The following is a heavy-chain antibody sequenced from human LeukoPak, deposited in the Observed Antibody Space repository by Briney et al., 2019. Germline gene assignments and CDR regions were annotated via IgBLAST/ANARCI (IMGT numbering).Heavy chain of an antibody. V-gene: IGHV7-4-1*02. CDR3: ARVMGAYEAAVIDY. J-gene: IGHJ4*02. Sequence: ASVKVSCKASGYTFTSYAMNWVRQAPGQGLEWMGWINTNTGNPTYAQGFTGRFVFSSDTSVSTAYLQISSLKAEDTAVYYCARVMGAYEAAVIDYWGQGTLVTVSS. D-gene: IGHD6-13*01. CDR2: INTNTGNP. CDR1: GYTFTSYA.